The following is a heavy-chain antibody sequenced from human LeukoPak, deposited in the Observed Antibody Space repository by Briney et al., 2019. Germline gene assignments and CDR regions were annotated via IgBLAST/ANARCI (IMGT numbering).Heavy chain of an antibody. CDR1: GFSLSTNGVG. Sequence: VSGPTLVKPTQTLTLTCTFSGFSLSTNGVGVGWIRQPPGKALEWLALIYWDGDKRYSPSLNSRVTVTKDTSKNQVVLTMTNVDPVDTATYYCAHNTNSEAFDYWGQGTLVTVSS. CDR2: IYWDGDK. D-gene: IGHD4-23*01. J-gene: IGHJ4*02. CDR3: AHNTNSEAFDY. V-gene: IGHV2-5*02.